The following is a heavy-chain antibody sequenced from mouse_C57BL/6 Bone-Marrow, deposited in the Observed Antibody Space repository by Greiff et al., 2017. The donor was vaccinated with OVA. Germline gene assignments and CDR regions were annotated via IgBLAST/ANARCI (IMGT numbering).Heavy chain of an antibody. Sequence: EVNVVESGGGLVQPGGSLKLSCAASGFTFSDYGMAWVRQAPRKGPEWVAFISNLAYSIYYADTVTGRFTISRENAKNTLYLEMSSLRSEDTAMYYCARHDPYYAMDYWGQGTSVTVSS. CDR1: GFTFSDYG. J-gene: IGHJ4*01. CDR2: ISNLAYSI. CDR3: ARHDPYYAMDY. V-gene: IGHV5-15*01.